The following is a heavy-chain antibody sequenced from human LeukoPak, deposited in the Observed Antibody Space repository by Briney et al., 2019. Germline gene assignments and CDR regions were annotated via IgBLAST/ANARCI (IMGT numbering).Heavy chain of an antibody. J-gene: IGHJ4*02. Sequence: SETLSLTCTVSGGSISSYYLTWIRQPPGKGLEWIGYIYYSGSTNYNPSLKSRVTMSVDTSTNQFSLRLSSVTATDTAVYYCARAYPDSAGYYYSFDYWGQGTLVTVSS. V-gene: IGHV4-59*01. CDR1: GGSISSYY. D-gene: IGHD3-22*01. CDR2: IYYSGST. CDR3: ARAYPDSAGYYYSFDY.